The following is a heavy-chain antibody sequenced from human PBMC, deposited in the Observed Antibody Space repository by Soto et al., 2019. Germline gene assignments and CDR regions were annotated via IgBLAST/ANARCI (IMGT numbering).Heavy chain of an antibody. CDR1: GGSISSSDYY. D-gene: IGHD2-2*01. J-gene: IGHJ4*02. CDR2: IYYSGNT. V-gene: IGHV4-39*01. CDR3: ARTSVPAAIEYYFDY. Sequence: SETLSLTCTVSGGSISSSDYYWGWIRQPPGKGLEWIGSIYYSGNTYYNPSLKSRVTISVDTSKNQFSLKLSSVTAADTAVYYCARTSVPAAIEYYFDYWGQGTLVTVSS.